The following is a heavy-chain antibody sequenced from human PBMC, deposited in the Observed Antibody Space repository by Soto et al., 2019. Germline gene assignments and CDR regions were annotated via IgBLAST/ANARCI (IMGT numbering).Heavy chain of an antibody. D-gene: IGHD3-9*01. CDR3: AKELRYFDWLTRSFDY. CDR2: ISYDGSNK. CDR1: GFTFSSYG. V-gene: IGHV3-30*18. J-gene: IGHJ4*02. Sequence: GGSLRLSCAASGFTFSSYGMHWVRQAPGKGLEWVAVISYDGSNKYYADSVKGRFTISRDNSKNTLYLQMNSLRAEDTAVYYCAKELRYFDWLTRSFDYWGQGTLVTVSS.